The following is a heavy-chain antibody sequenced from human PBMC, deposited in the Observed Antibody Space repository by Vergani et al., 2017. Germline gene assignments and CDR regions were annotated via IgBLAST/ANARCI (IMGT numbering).Heavy chain of an antibody. J-gene: IGHJ3*02. V-gene: IGHV4-38-2*01. Sequence: QVQLQESGPGLVKPSETLSLTCAVSGYSISSGYYWGWIRQPPGKGLEWIGSIYHSGSTYYNPSLKSRVTISVDTSKNQFSLKLSSVTAADTAVYYCARHSGSIRSAFDIWGQGTMVTVSS. CDR3: ARHSGSIRSAFDI. CDR2: IYHSGST. CDR1: GYSISSGYY. D-gene: IGHD1-26*01.